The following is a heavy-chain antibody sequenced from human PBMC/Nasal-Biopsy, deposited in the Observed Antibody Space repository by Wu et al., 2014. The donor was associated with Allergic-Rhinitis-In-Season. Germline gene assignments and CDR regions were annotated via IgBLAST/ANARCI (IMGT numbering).Heavy chain of an antibody. Sequence: LRLSCAASGFTFSSYNMHWVRQVPGKGPVWVSRINTDGSSTIYYADSVKGRFTISRDNARNSLYLQMNSLRAEDTAVYYCARRYGSSWSGFDYWGQGTLVTVSS. CDR1: GFTFSSYN. CDR2: INTDGSSTI. CDR3: ARRYGSSWSGFDY. J-gene: IGHJ4*02. V-gene: IGHV3-48*01. D-gene: IGHD6-13*01.